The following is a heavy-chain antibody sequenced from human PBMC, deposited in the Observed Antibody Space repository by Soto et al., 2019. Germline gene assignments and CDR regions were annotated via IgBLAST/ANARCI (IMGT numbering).Heavy chain of an antibody. CDR3: AGGSDSSAWPRFDS. CDR2: IYSGGST. J-gene: IGHJ4*02. CDR1: GFTVNSNY. D-gene: IGHD6-19*01. Sequence: EVQLVESGGGLIQPGGSLRLSCAASGFTVNSNYMSWVRQAPGKGLEWVSVIYSGGSTYYEDSVRGRFTISRDNYKNTMYLQMHSLRAEDTAVYYCAGGSDSSAWPRFDSWGQGTVVTVSS. V-gene: IGHV3-53*01.